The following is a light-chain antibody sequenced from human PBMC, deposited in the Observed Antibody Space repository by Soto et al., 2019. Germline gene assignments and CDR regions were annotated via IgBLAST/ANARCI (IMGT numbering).Light chain of an antibody. CDR1: QSVSDN. J-gene: IGKJ5*01. Sequence: EIVMTQSPATLSVSPGERATLSCRASQSVSDNLAWYQQKPGQAPRLFIYGASARATGIPARFSGSGSGTDFTLTISSLQSEDFAVYYCQQYNNWPITFGQGTGLEIK. V-gene: IGKV3-15*01. CDR2: GAS. CDR3: QQYNNWPIT.